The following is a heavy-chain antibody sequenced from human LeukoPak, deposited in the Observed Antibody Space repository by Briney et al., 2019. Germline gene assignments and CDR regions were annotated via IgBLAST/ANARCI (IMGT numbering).Heavy chain of an antibody. V-gene: IGHV3-15*01. CDR2: IKSKTDGGTT. CDR1: GFTFSNAC. Sequence: GGSLRLSCAASGFTFSNACMSWVRQAPGKGLEWVGRIKSKTDGGTTDYAAPVKGRFTISRDDSKNTLYLQMNSLKTEDTAVYYCTTARATVTTRVDYWGQGTLVTVSS. CDR3: TTARATVTTRVDY. J-gene: IGHJ4*02. D-gene: IGHD4-17*01.